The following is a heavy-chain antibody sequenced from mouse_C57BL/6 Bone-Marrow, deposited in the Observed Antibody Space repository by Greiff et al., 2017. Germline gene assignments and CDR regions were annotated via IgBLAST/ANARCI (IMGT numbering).Heavy chain of an antibody. Sequence: VKLQQPGAELVKPGASVKLSCKASGYTFTSYWMHWVKQRPGQGLEWIGMIHPNSGSTNYNEKFKSKATLTVDKSSSTAYMQLSSLTSEDSAVYYCARGGITTVVAPYYYAMDYWGQGTSVTVSS. CDR1: GYTFTSYW. D-gene: IGHD1-1*01. CDR2: IHPNSGST. CDR3: ARGGITTVVAPYYYAMDY. V-gene: IGHV1-64*01. J-gene: IGHJ4*01.